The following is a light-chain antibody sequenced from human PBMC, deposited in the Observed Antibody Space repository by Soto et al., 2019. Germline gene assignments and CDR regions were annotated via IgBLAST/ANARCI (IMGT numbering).Light chain of an antibody. CDR1: QSVSSY. Sequence: EIVLTQSPATLSLSPGERATLSCRASQSVSSYLAWYQQKPGQTPRLLIYDASNRATGIPARFSGSGSGTDFTLTISILEPEDFAVYYCQQRSRWPRTFGQGTKLEIK. CDR2: DAS. J-gene: IGKJ2*01. CDR3: QQRSRWPRT. V-gene: IGKV3-11*01.